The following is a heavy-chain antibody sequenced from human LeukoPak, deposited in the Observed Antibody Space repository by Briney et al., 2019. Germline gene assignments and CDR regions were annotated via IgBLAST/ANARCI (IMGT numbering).Heavy chain of an antibody. CDR3: ARDTTNYDSGLDY. Sequence: GGSLRLSCAASGFTFSSYEMNWVRQAPGKGLEWVSYISSGSTIYYADSVKGRFTISRDNAKNSLYLQMNSLRAEYTAVYYCARDTTNYDSGLDYWGQGTLVTVSS. V-gene: IGHV3-48*03. CDR2: ISSGSTI. J-gene: IGHJ4*02. CDR1: GFTFSSYE. D-gene: IGHD3-22*01.